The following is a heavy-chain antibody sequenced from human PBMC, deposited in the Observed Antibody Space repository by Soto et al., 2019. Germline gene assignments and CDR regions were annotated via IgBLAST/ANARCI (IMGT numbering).Heavy chain of an antibody. CDR2: INGDGIST. V-gene: IGHV3-74*01. J-gene: IGHJ4*02. CDR1: GFTFSSYW. CDR3: AKISQGTYCRGGNCYSDY. Sequence: EVQLVESGGDLVQPGGSLRLSCAASGFTFSSYWMHWVRQDPEKGLVWVSRINGDGISTSYADSVKGRFTISRDNAKDTLYLEMNSPGAEDTAVYYCAKISQGTYCRGGNCYSDYWGQGTLVTVSS. D-gene: IGHD2-15*01.